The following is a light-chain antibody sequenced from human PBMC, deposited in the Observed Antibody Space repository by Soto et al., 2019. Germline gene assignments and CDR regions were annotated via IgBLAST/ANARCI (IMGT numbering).Light chain of an antibody. CDR3: SSYTAYTTLGV. CDR2: GVS. Sequence: QSVLTQPASVSGSPGQSITISCTGTASDIGNYNYVSWYQQHPGKAPKLIIYGVSNRPSGVSNRFSGSKSGNAASLTISGLQAEDEADYYCSSYTAYTTLGVFGGGTKLTVL. J-gene: IGLJ3*02. V-gene: IGLV2-14*01. CDR1: ASDIGNYNY.